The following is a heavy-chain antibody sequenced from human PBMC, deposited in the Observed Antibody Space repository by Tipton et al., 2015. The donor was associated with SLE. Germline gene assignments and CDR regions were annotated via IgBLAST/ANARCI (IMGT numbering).Heavy chain of an antibody. CDR3: TEDRREGYNYPY. Sequence: SLRLSCTGSGFTFGDYTMTWVRQAPGKGLGWVGFIRSRAFGGTAEYAASVKGRFSISRDDSRRIVYLQMNSLKTEDTGVYYCTEDRREGYNYPYWGQGTLVTVSS. CDR1: GFTFGDYT. CDR2: IRSRAFGGTA. D-gene: IGHD5-24*01. V-gene: IGHV3-49*04. J-gene: IGHJ4*02.